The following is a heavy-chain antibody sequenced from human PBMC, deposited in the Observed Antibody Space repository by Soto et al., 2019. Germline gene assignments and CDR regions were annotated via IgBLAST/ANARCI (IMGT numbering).Heavy chain of an antibody. D-gene: IGHD4-17*01. J-gene: IGHJ4*02. Sequence: SETLSLTCTVSGGSISSYYWSWIRQPPGRGLEWIGYIYYSGSTNYNPSLKSRVTISVDTSKSQFSLKLSSVTAADTAVYYCARRYGDYFDFWGQGTLVTVSS. CDR3: ARRYGDYFDF. CDR2: IYYSGST. V-gene: IGHV4-59*08. CDR1: GGSISSYY.